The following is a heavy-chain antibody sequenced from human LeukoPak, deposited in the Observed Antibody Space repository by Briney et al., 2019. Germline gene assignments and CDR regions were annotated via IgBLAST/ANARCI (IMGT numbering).Heavy chain of an antibody. CDR3: ATGESSYCSGGCYFGT. J-gene: IGHJ4*03. D-gene: IGHD2-21*02. CDR1: GFTFSDYY. V-gene: IGHV3-11*04. Sequence: GGSLRLSCAASGFTFSDYYMSWIRQGPGTGLERVSYISSGSSTIYYADPVKGRFTVSRNNGKRTLYLQMNSLRVEDTATYYCATGESSYCSGGCYFGTCGQKTLVTISS. CDR2: ISSGSSTI.